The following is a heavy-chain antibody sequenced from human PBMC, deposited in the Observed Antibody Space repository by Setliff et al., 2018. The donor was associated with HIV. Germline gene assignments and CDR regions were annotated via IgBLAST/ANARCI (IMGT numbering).Heavy chain of an antibody. J-gene: IGHJ4*02. Sequence: GGSLRLSCAASGFRFSTYWMTWVRQAPGKGLEWVANIKQDGSEKYYVDSVKGRFTLSRDSAKNSLYLQMNSLRAEDTAVYYCARVFWYGLPQIYWGQGTVVTVSS. CDR1: GFRFSTYW. CDR2: IKQDGSEK. V-gene: IGHV3-7*01. D-gene: IGHD2-8*02. CDR3: ARVFWYGLPQIY.